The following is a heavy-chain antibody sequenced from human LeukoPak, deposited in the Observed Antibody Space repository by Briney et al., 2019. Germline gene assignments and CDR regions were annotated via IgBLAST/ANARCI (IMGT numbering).Heavy chain of an antibody. J-gene: IGHJ4*02. V-gene: IGHV4-59*08. CDR1: GGSISSYY. CDR3: ARQGRGTFDY. D-gene: IGHD1-1*01. CDR2: IYYSGST. Sequence: PSETPSLTCTVSGGSISSYYWSWIRQPPGKGLEWIGYIYYSGSTNYNPSLKSRVTISVDTSKNQFSLKLSSVTAADTAVYYYARQGRGTFDYWGQGTLVTVSS.